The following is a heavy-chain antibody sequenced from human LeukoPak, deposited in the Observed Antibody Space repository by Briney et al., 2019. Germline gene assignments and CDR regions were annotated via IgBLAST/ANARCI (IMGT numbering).Heavy chain of an antibody. CDR1: GFTFSSYG. CDR3: AKEADILTPYGMDV. D-gene: IGHD3-9*01. Sequence: GGSLRLSCAASGFTFSSYGMRWVRQAPGKGLEWVAVISYDGSNKYYADSVKGRFTISRDNSKNTLYLQMNSLRAEDTAVYYCAKEADILTPYGMDVWGQGTTVTVSS. J-gene: IGHJ6*02. CDR2: ISYDGSNK. V-gene: IGHV3-30*18.